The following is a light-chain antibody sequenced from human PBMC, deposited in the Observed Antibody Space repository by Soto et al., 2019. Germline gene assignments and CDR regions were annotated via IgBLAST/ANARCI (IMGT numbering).Light chain of an antibody. CDR3: QRYNNWTLT. CDR1: QGIGAT. CDR2: DTS. Sequence: EVVLTQSPATLSVSPAEGVTLSCRASQGIGATLAWYQRKPGQTPRLLIYDTSARATGVPARCSGSRSGPEFTPTINGLQYEDVEIYYCQRYNNWTLTLGGGTKVDTK. V-gene: IGKV3-15*01. J-gene: IGKJ4*02.